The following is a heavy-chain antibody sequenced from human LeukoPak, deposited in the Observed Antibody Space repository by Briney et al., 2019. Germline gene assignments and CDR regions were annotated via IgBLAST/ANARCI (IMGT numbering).Heavy chain of an antibody. J-gene: IGHJ3*02. CDR2: INTNTGNP. CDR1: GYTFTSYA. Sequence: ASVKVSCKASGYTFTSYAMNWVRQAPGQGLEWMGWINTNTGNPTYAQGFTGRFVFSLDTSVSTAYLQISSLKAEDTAVYYCARGGIEQWLVDAFDIWGQGTMVTVSS. CDR3: ARGGIEQWLVDAFDI. D-gene: IGHD6-19*01. V-gene: IGHV7-4-1*02.